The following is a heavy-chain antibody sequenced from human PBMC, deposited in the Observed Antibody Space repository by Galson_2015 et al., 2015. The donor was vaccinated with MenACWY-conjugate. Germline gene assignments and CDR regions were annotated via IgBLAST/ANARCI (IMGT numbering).Heavy chain of an antibody. CDR2: INAGNGNT. Sequence: SVKVSCKAFGYTFTSYAMHWVRQAPGQRLEWMGWINAGNGNTKYSQKFQGRVTITRDTSASTAYMELSGLRSEDTAVYYCARGYCSSTSCYKAYYYMDVWGKGTTVTVSS. V-gene: IGHV1-3*01. J-gene: IGHJ6*03. CDR3: ARGYCSSTSCYKAYYYMDV. D-gene: IGHD2-2*02. CDR1: GYTFTSYA.